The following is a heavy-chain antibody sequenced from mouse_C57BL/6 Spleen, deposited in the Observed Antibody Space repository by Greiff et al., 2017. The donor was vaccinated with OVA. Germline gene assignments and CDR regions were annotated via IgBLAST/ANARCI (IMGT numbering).Heavy chain of an antibody. CDR3: ARAYGSRLYFDV. J-gene: IGHJ1*03. D-gene: IGHD1-1*01. CDR1: GYAFTNYL. CDR2: INPGSGGT. Sequence: QVQLQQSGAELVRPGTSVKVSCKASGYAFTNYLIEWVKQRPGQGLEWIGVINPGSGGTNYNAKFKGKATLTADKYSSTPYMQLSRLTSEVLGVYFCARAYGSRLYFDVWGTGTTVTVSS. V-gene: IGHV1-54*01.